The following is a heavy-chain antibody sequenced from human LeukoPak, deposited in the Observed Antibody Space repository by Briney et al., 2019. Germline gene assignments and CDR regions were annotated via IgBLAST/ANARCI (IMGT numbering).Heavy chain of an antibody. CDR3: ARTRAVYDAFDI. V-gene: IGHV4-59*08. CDR1: GGSISSYY. D-gene: IGHD2-8*01. CDR2: IYYSGST. J-gene: IGHJ3*02. Sequence: SETLSLTCTVSGGSISSYYWSRIRQPPGKGLEWIGYIYYSGSTNYNPSLKSRVTISVDTSKNQFSLKLSSVTAADTAVYCCARTRAVYDAFDIWGQGTMVTVSS.